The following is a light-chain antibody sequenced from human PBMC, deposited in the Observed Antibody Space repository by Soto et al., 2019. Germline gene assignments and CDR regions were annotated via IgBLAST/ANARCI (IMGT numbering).Light chain of an antibody. J-gene: IGKJ4*01. Sequence: IQMTQSPLSLSASVGDKVTLTCRTSQNINSYLSWYQQKPGKAPRLLIYAASTLQSEVPSRFSGSGSETDFTLTISSLQPEDFATYYCQQSYSTPLTFGGGTKVDIK. V-gene: IGKV1-39*01. CDR2: AAS. CDR3: QQSYSTPLT. CDR1: QNINSY.